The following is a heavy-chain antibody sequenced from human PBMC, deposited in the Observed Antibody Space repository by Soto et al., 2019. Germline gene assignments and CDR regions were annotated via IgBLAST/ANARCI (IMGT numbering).Heavy chain of an antibody. J-gene: IGHJ4*02. V-gene: IGHV3-23*01. CDR1: GFTFSSYA. D-gene: IGHD1-26*01. Sequence: EVQLLESGGGLVQPGGSLRLSCAASGFTFSSYAMSWVRQAPGKGLEWVSAISGSGDSTYYADSVKGRFTISRDNSKNTVDLQMNSRRGEDPAVYYCARRGSGSYYAYWGQGTLVTVSS. CDR3: ARRGSGSYYAY. CDR2: ISGSGDST.